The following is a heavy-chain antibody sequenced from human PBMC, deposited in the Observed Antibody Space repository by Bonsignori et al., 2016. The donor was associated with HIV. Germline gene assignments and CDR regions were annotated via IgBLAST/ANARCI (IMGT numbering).Heavy chain of an antibody. Sequence: WIRQPPGKGLEWVSYISSSSSTKYYADSVKGRFTISRDNARNSLYLQMNSLRDEDTAVYYCAREGSGVVRGVMMGYFDYWGQGTLVTSPQ. CDR2: ISSSSSTK. D-gene: IGHD3-10*01. J-gene: IGHJ4*02. V-gene: IGHV3-48*02. CDR3: AREGSGVVRGVMMGYFDY.